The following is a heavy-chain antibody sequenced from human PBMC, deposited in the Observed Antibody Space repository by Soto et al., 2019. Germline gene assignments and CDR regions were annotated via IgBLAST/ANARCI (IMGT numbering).Heavy chain of an antibody. Sequence: GGSLRLSCAASGFTFSGSAMHWVRQASGKGLEWVGRIRSKANSYATAYAASVKGRFTISRDDSKNTAYLQMNSLKTEDTAVYYGTTVNRAMVIDYWGQGTLVTVSS. D-gene: IGHD5-18*01. V-gene: IGHV3-73*01. CDR1: GFTFSGSA. CDR2: IRSKANSYAT. CDR3: TTVNRAMVIDY. J-gene: IGHJ4*02.